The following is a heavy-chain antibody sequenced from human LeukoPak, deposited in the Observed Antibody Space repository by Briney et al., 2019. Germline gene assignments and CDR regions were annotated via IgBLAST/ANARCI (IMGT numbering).Heavy chain of an antibody. Sequence: GGSLRLSCAASGFTLSDYYMGWIRQAPGKGLEWVSHISSSGTIKYYADSLKGRFTISRDNAKNTLYLQMNSLRAEDTAMYYCAREGGGMGVVVSPNTRFDSWGQGTLVTVSS. CDR3: AREGGGMGVVVSPNTRFDS. CDR1: GFTLSDYY. D-gene: IGHD2-2*01. CDR2: ISSSGTIK. J-gene: IGHJ4*02. V-gene: IGHV3-11*04.